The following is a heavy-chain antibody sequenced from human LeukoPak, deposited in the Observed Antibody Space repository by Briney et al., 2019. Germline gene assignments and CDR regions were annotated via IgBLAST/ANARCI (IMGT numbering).Heavy chain of an antibody. CDR1: GFTFSSYS. CDR3: ARSRTVNGGDFNY. Sequence: GESLRLSCAASGFTFSSYSMNWVRQAPGKGLEWVSSISSSSSYIYYADSVKGRFTISRDNAKNSLYLQMNSLRAEDTAVYYCARSRTVNGGDFNYWGQGTLVTVSS. J-gene: IGHJ4*02. V-gene: IGHV3-21*01. CDR2: ISSSSSYI. D-gene: IGHD4-23*01.